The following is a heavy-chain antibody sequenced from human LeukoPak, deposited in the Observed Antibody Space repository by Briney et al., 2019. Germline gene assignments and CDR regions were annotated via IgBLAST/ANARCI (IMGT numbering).Heavy chain of an antibody. D-gene: IGHD1-26*01. Sequence: SETLSLTCTVSGGSISSYYWSWIRQPPGKGLEWIGYTYYSGSTNYNPSLKSRVTISVDTSKNQFSLKLSSVTAADTAVYYCASLYSGYIDYWGQGTLVTVSS. CDR1: GGSISSYY. V-gene: IGHV4-59*01. CDR2: TYYSGST. CDR3: ASLYSGYIDY. J-gene: IGHJ4*02.